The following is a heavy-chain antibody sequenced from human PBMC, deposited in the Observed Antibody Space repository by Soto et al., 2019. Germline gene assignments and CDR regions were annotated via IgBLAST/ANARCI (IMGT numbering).Heavy chain of an antibody. Sequence: PGESLKISCKGSGYSFTGYWIGWVRQMPGKGLEWMGIIYPGDSDTRYSPSFQGQVTISADKSISTAYLQWSSLKASDTAMYYCARPLGYCSSTSCYYYYYGMDVWGQGTTVTVSS. D-gene: IGHD2-2*01. V-gene: IGHV5-51*01. CDR2: IYPGDSDT. J-gene: IGHJ6*02. CDR3: ARPLGYCSSTSCYYYYYGMDV. CDR1: GYSFTGYW.